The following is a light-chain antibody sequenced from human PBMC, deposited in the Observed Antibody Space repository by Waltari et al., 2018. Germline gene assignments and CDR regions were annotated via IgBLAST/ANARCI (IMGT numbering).Light chain of an antibody. CDR1: SSDVGGDDS. CDR2: DVN. Sequence: QSALTQPASVSGSPGQSITISCTGSSSDVGGDDSVSGYEDHPGQAPKVIIYDVNKRPPGVSDGFSGSKSGNTASLTISGLQAEDEATFYCSSQSTKNGVIFGGGTKVTVL. CDR3: SSQSTKNGVI. J-gene: IGLJ2*01. V-gene: IGLV2-14*03.